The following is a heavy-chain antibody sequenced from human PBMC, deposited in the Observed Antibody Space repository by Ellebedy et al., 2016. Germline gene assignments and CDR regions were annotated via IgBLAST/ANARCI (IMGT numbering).Heavy chain of an antibody. CDR1: GFTFSNHA. V-gene: IGHV3-23*01. Sequence: GGSLRLSCAASGFTFSNHAMNWVRQAPGKGLEWVSAISDSGGKTYYADSVKGRFTVSRDNSRNTLYLHMNSLRAEDTAVYYCAKTHMAIAARPFNFDYWGQGTLVTVSS. CDR3: AKTHMAIAARPFNFDY. J-gene: IGHJ4*02. CDR2: ISDSGGKT. D-gene: IGHD6-6*01.